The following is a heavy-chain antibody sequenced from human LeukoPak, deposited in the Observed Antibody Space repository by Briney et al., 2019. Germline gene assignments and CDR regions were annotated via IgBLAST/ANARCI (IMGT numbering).Heavy chain of an antibody. CDR1: GFTFSGYW. CDR3: TTAGIAARPTGFFDY. D-gene: IGHD6-6*01. CDR2: ISGSGGST. V-gene: IGHV3-23*01. J-gene: IGHJ4*02. Sequence: GGSLRLSCAASGFTFSGYWMSWVRQAPGKGLEWVSAISGSGGSTYYADSVKGRFTISRDNSKNTLYLQMNSLRAEDTAVYYCTTAGIAARPTGFFDYWGQGTLVTVSS.